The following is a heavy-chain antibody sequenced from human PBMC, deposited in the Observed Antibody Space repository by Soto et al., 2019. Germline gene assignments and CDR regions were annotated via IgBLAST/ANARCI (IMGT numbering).Heavy chain of an antibody. V-gene: IGHV3-21*01. CDR3: ASSGLSGGKNLRSNWFDP. D-gene: IGHD2-15*01. CDR2: ISSSSSYI. Sequence: GGSLRLSCAASGFTFSSYSMNWVRQAPGKGLEWVSSISSSSSYIYYADSVKGRFTISRDNAKNSLYLQMNSLRAEDTAVYYCASSGLSGGKNLRSNWFDPWGQGTLVTVSS. CDR1: GFTFSSYS. J-gene: IGHJ5*02.